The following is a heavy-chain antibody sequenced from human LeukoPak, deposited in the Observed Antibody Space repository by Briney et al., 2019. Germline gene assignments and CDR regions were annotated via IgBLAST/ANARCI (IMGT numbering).Heavy chain of an antibody. V-gene: IGHV1-46*01. CDR3: ARNEYGAGSYFVY. D-gene: IGHD3-10*01. CDR2: INPSGGDT. CDR1: GYTLTNYY. Sequence: GASVKVSCKTSGYTLTNYYMNWVRQAPGQGLEWMGMINPSGGDTNYAQMFQGRVTVTKDTSTSTVYMELSGLRSEDTAVYYCARNEYGAGSYFVYWGQGTLVTVSS. J-gene: IGHJ4*02.